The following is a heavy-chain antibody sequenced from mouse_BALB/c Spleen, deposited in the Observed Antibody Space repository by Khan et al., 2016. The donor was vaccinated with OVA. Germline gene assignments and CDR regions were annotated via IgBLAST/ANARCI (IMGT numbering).Heavy chain of an antibody. D-gene: IGHD1-1*01. V-gene: IGHV1-7*01. CDR3: ARRGLRWDFDY. Sequence: QVQLKESGAELAKPGASVKMSCKASGYTFINYWILWVKQRPGQGLEWIGYINPSTGYTEYNQNFKDKATLTADKSSSTAYMQLSSLTSEDSNVYYCARRGLRWDFDYWGQGTTLTVSS. CDR1: GYTFINYW. CDR2: INPSTGYT. J-gene: IGHJ2*01.